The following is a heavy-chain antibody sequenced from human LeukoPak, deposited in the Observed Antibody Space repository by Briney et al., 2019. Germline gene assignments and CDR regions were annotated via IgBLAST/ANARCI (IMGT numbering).Heavy chain of an antibody. Sequence: SETLSLTCSVSGGSMSSYYWSWIRQSPGKGLEWIGYIYHSGSTDYNSSLKSRVTISVDTSKNQFSLKLSSVTAADTAVYYCARNQARGYSSPWAFDIWGQGTMVTVSS. J-gene: IGHJ3*02. CDR3: ARNQARGYSSPWAFDI. CDR2: IYHSGST. CDR1: GGSMSSYY. V-gene: IGHV4-4*08. D-gene: IGHD6-13*01.